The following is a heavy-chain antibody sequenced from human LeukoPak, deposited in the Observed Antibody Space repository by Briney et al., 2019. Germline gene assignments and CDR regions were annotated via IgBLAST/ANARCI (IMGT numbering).Heavy chain of an antibody. CDR2: IWYDGSNK. CDR3: ARGGSERLVPHVYYYGMDV. CDR1: GFTFSSYG. D-gene: IGHD6-19*01. Sequence: PGGSLRLSCAASGFTFSSYGMHWVRQAPGKGLEWVAVIWYDGSNKYYADSVKGRFTISRDNSKNTLYLRMNSLRAEDTAVYYCARGGSERLVPHVYYYGMDVWGQGTTVTVSS. V-gene: IGHV3-33*01. J-gene: IGHJ6*02.